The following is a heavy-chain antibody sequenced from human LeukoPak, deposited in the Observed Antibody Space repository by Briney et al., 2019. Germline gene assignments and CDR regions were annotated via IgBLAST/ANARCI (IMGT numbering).Heavy chain of an antibody. J-gene: IGHJ4*02. CDR3: ARNEDVDIVATITFYHY. D-gene: IGHD5-12*01. CDR2: ISYDGSNK. Sequence: WXXVISYDGSNKYYADSVKGRFTISRDNSKNTLYLQMNSLRAEDTAVYYCARNEDVDIVATITFYHYWGQGTLVTVSS. V-gene: IGHV3-30-3*01.